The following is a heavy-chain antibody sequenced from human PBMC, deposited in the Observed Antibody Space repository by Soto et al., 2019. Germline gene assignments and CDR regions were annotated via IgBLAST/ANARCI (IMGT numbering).Heavy chain of an antibody. CDR3: ARGGYYDSSGYYAY. J-gene: IGHJ4*02. CDR2: ISYDGSNK. Sequence: VGSLRLSCAASGFTFSSYAMHWVRQAPGKGLEWVAVISYDGSNKYYADSVKGRFTISRDNSKNTLYLQMNSLRAEDTAVYYCARGGYYDSSGYYAYWGQGTLVTVSS. D-gene: IGHD3-22*01. CDR1: GFTFSSYA. V-gene: IGHV3-30-3*01.